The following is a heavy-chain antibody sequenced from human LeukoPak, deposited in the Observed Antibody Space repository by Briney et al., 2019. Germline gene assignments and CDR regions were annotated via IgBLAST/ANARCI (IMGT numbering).Heavy chain of an antibody. CDR3: ATLGESSSMDY. CDR2: INSDGSST. CDR1: GFTFSSYW. V-gene: IGHV3-74*01. Sequence: GRSLRLSFAASGFTFSSYWMHWVRQAPGKGLVWVSRINSDGSSTSYADSVKGRFTISRDNAKNTLYLQMNSLRAEDTAVYYCATLGESSSMDYWGQGTLVTVS. D-gene: IGHD3-16*01. J-gene: IGHJ4*02.